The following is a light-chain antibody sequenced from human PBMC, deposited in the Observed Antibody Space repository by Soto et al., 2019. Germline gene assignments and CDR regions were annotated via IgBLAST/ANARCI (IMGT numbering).Light chain of an antibody. J-gene: IGKJ5*01. CDR3: QQYNNWPSIT. Sequence: EIVMTQSRATLSVSPGERATLYCRASQSVSSNLAWYQQKPGQAPRLLIYGASTRATGIPARFSGSGSGTEFTLTISSLQSEDFAVYYCQQYNNWPSITFGQGTRLE. V-gene: IGKV3-15*01. CDR1: QSVSSN. CDR2: GAS.